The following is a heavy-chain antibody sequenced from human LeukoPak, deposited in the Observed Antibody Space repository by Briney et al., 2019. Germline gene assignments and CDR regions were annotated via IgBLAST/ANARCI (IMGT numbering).Heavy chain of an antibody. V-gene: IGHV1-69*05. CDR2: IIPIFGTA. CDR1: GGTFSSYA. Sequence: SVKVSCKASGGTFSSYAISWVRQAPGQGLEWMGRIIPIFGTANYAQKFQGRVTITTDESASTAYMELSSLRSEDTAVYYCARDGVGRDGYNSYYFDYWGQGTLVTVSS. CDR3: ARDGVGRDGYNSYYFDY. J-gene: IGHJ4*02. D-gene: IGHD5-24*01.